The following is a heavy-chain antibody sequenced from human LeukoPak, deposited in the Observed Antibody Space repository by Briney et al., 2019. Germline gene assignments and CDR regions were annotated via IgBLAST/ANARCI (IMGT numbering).Heavy chain of an antibody. CDR1: GGSISSSSYY. D-gene: IGHD6-19*01. V-gene: IGHV4-39*07. J-gene: IGHJ4*02. CDR2: IYYSGST. CDR3: ARGGSGWGDFDC. Sequence: SETLSLTCTVSGGSISSSSYYWGWIRQPPGKGLEWIGSIYYSGSTYYNPSLKSRVTISVDTSKNQFSLKLSSVTAADTAVYYCARGGSGWGDFDCWGQGTLVTVSS.